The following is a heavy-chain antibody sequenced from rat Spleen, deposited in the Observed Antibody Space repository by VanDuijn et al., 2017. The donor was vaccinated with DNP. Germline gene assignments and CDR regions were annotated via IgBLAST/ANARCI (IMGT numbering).Heavy chain of an antibody. CDR3: ARYDYGSSYYFDY. D-gene: IGHD1-11*01. V-gene: IGHV3-1*01. CDR1: GYSITSSY. CDR2: ISYSGST. J-gene: IGHJ2*01. Sequence: EVQLQESGPGLVKTSQSLSLTCSVTGYSITSSYRWNWIRKFPGNKMEWIGHISYSGSTSYNPSLKSRISITRDTSKNQFFLQLNSVTTEDTATYYCARYDYGSSYYFDYWGQGVMVTVSS.